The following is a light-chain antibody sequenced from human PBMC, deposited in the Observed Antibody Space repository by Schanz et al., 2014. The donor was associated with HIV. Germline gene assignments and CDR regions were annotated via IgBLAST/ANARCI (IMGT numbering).Light chain of an antibody. J-gene: IGLJ2*01. CDR1: SSDVGGYDY. CDR3: SSYTDSSSLAV. Sequence: QSVLTQPASVSGSPGQSITISCTGTSSDVGGYDYVSWYQHHPGKAPRLIIYDVTNRPSGVSNRFSGSKSGNTASLTISGLQAEDEADYYCSSYTDSSSLAVFGGGTKLTVL. CDR2: DVT. V-gene: IGLV2-14*03.